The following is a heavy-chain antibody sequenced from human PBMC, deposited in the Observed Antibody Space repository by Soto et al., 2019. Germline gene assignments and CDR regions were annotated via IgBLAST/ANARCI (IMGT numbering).Heavy chain of an antibody. CDR2: IVPMLGTP. V-gene: IGHV1-69*01. CDR1: GGTFDNFI. Sequence: QVQLVQSGAEVKEPGSSVRVSCKASGGTFDNFIMNWVRQTPGQGLEWMGGIVPMLGTPTYAEKFKGRVTISATGSTSTMYMEVTSLRSEATAIYYCARHGTYSSSLSQYSGMDVWGQGTTVTVSS. J-gene: IGHJ6*02. D-gene: IGHD1-26*01. CDR3: ARHGTYSSSLSQYSGMDV.